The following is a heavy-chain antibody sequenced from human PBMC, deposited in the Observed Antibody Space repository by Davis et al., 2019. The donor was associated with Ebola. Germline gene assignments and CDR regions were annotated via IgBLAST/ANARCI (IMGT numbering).Heavy chain of an antibody. CDR1: GYTFTSYG. J-gene: IGHJ6*02. CDR3: ARDGSGWYHYYGMDV. D-gene: IGHD6-19*01. Sequence: ASVKVSCKASGYTFTSYGISWVRQAPGQGLEWMGWFSAYNGNTNYAQKLQGRVTMTRDTSISTAYMELSRLRSDDTAVYYCARDGSGWYHYYGMDVWGQGTTVTVSS. CDR2: FSAYNGNT. V-gene: IGHV1-18*01.